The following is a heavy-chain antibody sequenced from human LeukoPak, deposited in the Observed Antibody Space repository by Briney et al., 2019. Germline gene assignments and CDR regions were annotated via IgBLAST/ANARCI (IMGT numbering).Heavy chain of an antibody. Sequence: ASVKVSCKASGYTFTSYYMHWVRQAPGQGLEWMGIINPSGGSTSYAQKFQGRVTMTRDTSTSTVYMELSSLRSEDTAVYYCAKAIWVAATSSWFCLDYWGQGTLVTVSS. J-gene: IGHJ4*02. V-gene: IGHV1-46*01. D-gene: IGHD3-10*01. CDR2: INPSGGST. CDR1: GYTFTSYY. CDR3: AKAIWVAATSSWFCLDY.